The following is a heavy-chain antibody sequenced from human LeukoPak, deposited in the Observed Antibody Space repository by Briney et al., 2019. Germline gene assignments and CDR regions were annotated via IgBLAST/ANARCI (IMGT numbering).Heavy chain of an antibody. V-gene: IGHV4-59*12. CDR2: IYYSGST. J-gene: IGHJ5*02. CDR1: GGSISSYY. Sequence: SETLSLTCTVSGGSISSYYWSWIRQPPGKGLEWIGYIYYSGSTNYNPSLKSRVTISVDTSKNQFSLKLSSVTAADTAVYYCARDPKSRYCSSTSCYRSWFDPWGQGTLVTVSS. CDR3: ARDPKSRYCSSTSCYRSWFDP. D-gene: IGHD2-2*01.